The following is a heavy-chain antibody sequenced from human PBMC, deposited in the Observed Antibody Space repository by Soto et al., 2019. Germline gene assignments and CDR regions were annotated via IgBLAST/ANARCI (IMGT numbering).Heavy chain of an antibody. D-gene: IGHD6-19*01. J-gene: IGHJ4*02. CDR1: GFTFDDYA. CDR2: LSWNSGTI. CDR3: AKAESSGWYYSLDY. V-gene: IGHV3-9*01. Sequence: EVQLVESGGGLVQPGKSLRLSCAASGFTFDDYAMHWVRQVPGKGLEWVSGLSWNSGTIDYADSVKGRFTISRDNAKNSRHLQMNSLTPEDTAFSYCAKAESSGWYYSLDYWGQGPLVTVSS.